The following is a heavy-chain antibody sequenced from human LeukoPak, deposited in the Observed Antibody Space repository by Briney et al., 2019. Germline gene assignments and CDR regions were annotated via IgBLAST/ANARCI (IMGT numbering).Heavy chain of an antibody. J-gene: IGHJ4*02. V-gene: IGHV1-2*06. CDR3: ARPPYYGDYEDDY. CDR2: INPNSGGT. Sequence: ASVKLCCKASGYTFSGYYMHCMRQAPGQWLEWMGRINPNSGGTNYAQKFQGRVTMTRDTSISTAYMELSRLRSDDTAVYYCARPPYYGDYEDDYWGQGTLVTVSS. CDR1: GYTFSGYY. D-gene: IGHD4-17*01.